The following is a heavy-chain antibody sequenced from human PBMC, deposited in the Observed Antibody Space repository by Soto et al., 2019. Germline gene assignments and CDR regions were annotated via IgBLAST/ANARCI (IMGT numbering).Heavy chain of an antibody. CDR3: AKKVNSGSGSQYFDY. CDR1: GFTFSSYS. CDR2: FRAGGDDGTT. V-gene: IGHV3-23*01. J-gene: IGHJ4*02. D-gene: IGHD3-10*01. Sequence: GGSLRLSCVASGFTFSSYSMSWVRQSPGKGLEWVSGFRAGGDDGTTYYADSVKGRFTISRDNSKNTLFLQMNSLRAEDTAIYYCAKKVNSGSGSQYFDYFGQGTLVTVSS.